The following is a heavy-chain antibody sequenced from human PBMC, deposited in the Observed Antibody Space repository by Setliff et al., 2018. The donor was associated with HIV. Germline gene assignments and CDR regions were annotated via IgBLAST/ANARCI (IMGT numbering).Heavy chain of an antibody. D-gene: IGHD6-13*01. CDR2: IYATGRT. CDR1: GGSINSSY. CDR3: ARHPPHDSTWPYYYYGMDV. Sequence: PSETLSLTCTVSGGSINSSYWSWIRQPPGKGLEWIGYIYATGRTNYNPSLKGRVTVSVDTAKNQFSLRLSSVTAADTAVYYCARHPPHDSTWPYYYYGMDVWGQGTTVTVSS. V-gene: IGHV4-4*09. J-gene: IGHJ6*02.